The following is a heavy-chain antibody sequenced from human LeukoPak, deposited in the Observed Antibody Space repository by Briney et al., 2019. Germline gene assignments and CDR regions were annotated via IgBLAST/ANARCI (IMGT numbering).Heavy chain of an antibody. J-gene: IGHJ5*02. D-gene: IGHD3-9*01. Sequence: PSETLSLTCTVSGGSISYYYWTWIRQSPGKGLEWIGQIYYTGSTYYNPSLKRRVTISVDTSRNQFSLNLTSVTAADTAVYYCARGGTYNDILSFDPWGQRTLVTVSS. CDR3: ARGGTYNDILSFDP. CDR2: IYYTGST. CDR1: GGSISYYY. V-gene: IGHV4-59*01.